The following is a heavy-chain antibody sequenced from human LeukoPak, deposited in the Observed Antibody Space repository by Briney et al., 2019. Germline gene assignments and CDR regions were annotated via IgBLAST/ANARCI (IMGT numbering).Heavy chain of an antibody. J-gene: IGHJ4*02. CDR1: GFTFSSYS. CDR3: ARGDRVGANPIDY. V-gene: IGHV3-21*01. CDR2: ISSSSSYI. Sequence: GSLRLSCAASGFTFSSYSMNWVRQAPGKGLEWVSSISSSSSYIYYADSVKGRFTISRDNAKNSLYLQMNSLRAEDTAVYYCARGDRVGANPIDYWGQGTLVTVSS. D-gene: IGHD1-26*01.